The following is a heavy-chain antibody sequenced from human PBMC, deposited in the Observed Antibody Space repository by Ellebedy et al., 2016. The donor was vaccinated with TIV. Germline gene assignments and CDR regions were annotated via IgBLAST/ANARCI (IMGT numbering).Heavy chain of an antibody. CDR1: GGSISSYY. CDR3: ARDSGSLAGFDY. Sequence: MPGGSLRLSCSVSGGSISSYYWTWIRQSPGEGLEWIGHVYHSGSTNYNPSLESRVSISVDLSKNQFSLRLNSVTAADTAVYYCARDSGSLAGFDYWGPGALVTVSS. V-gene: IGHV4-59*12. J-gene: IGHJ4*02. CDR2: VYHSGST. D-gene: IGHD2-15*01.